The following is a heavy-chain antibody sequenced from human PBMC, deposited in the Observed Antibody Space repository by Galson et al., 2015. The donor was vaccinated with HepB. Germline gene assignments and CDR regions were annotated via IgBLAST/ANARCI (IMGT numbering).Heavy chain of an antibody. CDR2: IYSGGST. CDR3: ARDRAFDI. Sequence: SLRLSCAASGFTVSGNVMSWVRQAPGKGLEWVSVIYSGGSTYYADSVKGRFIISRDDSKNTVFLQMNSLRAEDTAVYYCARDRAFDIWGQGTMVTVSS. J-gene: IGHJ3*02. V-gene: IGHV3-53*01. CDR1: GFTVSGNV.